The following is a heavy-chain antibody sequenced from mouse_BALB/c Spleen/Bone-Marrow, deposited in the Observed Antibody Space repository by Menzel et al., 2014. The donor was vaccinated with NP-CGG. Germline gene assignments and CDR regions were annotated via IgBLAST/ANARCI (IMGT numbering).Heavy chain of an antibody. J-gene: IGHJ4*01. CDR1: GFTFSSFG. CDR3: ARRANWDAMDY. CDR2: ISSGSSTI. D-gene: IGHD4-1*01. Sequence: EVQLQESGGGLVQPGGSRKLSCAASGFTFSSFGMHWVRQAPEKGLEWVAYISSGSSTIYYADTVKGRFTISRDNPKNTLFLQMTSLRSEDTAVYYCARRANWDAMDYWGQGTSVTVSS. V-gene: IGHV5-17*02.